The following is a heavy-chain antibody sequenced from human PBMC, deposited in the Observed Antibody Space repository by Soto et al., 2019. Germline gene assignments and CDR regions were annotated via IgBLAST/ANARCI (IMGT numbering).Heavy chain of an antibody. CDR3: ARGRGYSYGYGDAFDI. J-gene: IGHJ3*02. CDR1: GGTFSSYA. CDR2: IIPIFGTA. Sequence: QVQLVQSGAEVKKPGSSVKVSCKASGGTFSSYAISWVRQAPGQGLEWMGGIIPIFGTANYAQKFQGRVTITADEPRSTAYMELSSLRSDDTAVYYCARGRGYSYGYGDAFDIGGQGTMVTVSS. V-gene: IGHV1-69*12. D-gene: IGHD5-18*01.